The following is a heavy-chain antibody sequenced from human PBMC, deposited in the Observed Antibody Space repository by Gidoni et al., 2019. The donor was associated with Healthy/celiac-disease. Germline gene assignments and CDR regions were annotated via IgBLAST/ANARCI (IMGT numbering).Heavy chain of an antibody. CDR3: AKEGGLVVGRLWKGYFDY. CDR1: GFTVSNSY. CDR2: IYSGGNT. J-gene: IGHJ4*02. Sequence: EVQLVESGGGLVQPGGSLRLSCAASGFTVSNSYMSWVRQAPGKGLEWVSVIYSGGNTYYADSVKERFTISRDNSRKTLYLQMNSLRAEDTAIYYCAKEGGLVVGRLWKGYFDYCGQGTLVTVSS. V-gene: IGHV3-66*01. D-gene: IGHD1-26*01.